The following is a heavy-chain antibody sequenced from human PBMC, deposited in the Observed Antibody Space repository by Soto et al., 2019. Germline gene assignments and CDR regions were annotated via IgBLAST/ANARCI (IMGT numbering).Heavy chain of an antibody. V-gene: IGHV1-69*02. J-gene: IGHJ4*01. Sequence: SVKVSCKASGGTFSSDIITWVRQAPGQGLEWMGRIIPLLDITNYAQKFQGRVTITADKSTSTAYMELNSLRSEDTAVYYCARGGHVVVVTAAFDNWGHGTLVTSPQ. CDR3: ARGGHVVVVTAAFDN. CDR2: IIPLLDIT. D-gene: IGHD2-21*02. CDR1: GGTFSSDI.